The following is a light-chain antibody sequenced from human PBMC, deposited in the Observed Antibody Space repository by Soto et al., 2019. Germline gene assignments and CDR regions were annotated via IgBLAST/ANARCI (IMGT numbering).Light chain of an antibody. CDR2: DVS. Sequence: QSALTQPPSASGSPGQSVTISCTGTRSDVGTYNFVSWYQHHPGKAPKLTIYDVSKRPSGVPDRFSGSKSGNMASLTVSGLQAEDEADYYCSSYAGFNQVIFGGGTKLTVL. CDR3: SSYAGFNQVI. J-gene: IGLJ2*01. CDR1: RSDVGTYNF. V-gene: IGLV2-8*01.